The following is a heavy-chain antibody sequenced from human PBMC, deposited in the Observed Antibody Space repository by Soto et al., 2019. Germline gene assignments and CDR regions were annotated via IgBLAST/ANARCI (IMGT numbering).Heavy chain of an antibody. CDR1: GFTFSNCA. D-gene: IGHD3-22*01. J-gene: IGHJ4*02. CDR2: VSYDGSKQ. V-gene: IGHV3-30-3*01. Sequence: GGSLRLSCAASGFTFSNCAMHWVRQAPGKGLEWVAVVSYDGSKQFYADSVEGRFTISRDSSKSTLYLHMDNLRDEDTAVYYCARDRVYYYDNSGYYNFDYWGQGTLVTVSS. CDR3: ARDRVYYYDNSGYYNFDY.